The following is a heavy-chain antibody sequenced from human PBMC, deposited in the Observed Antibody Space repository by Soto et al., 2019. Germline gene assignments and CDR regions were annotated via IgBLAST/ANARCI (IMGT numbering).Heavy chain of an antibody. CDR3: AHRHYKQDPPDFEY. V-gene: IGHV2-5*02. CDR2: IYWDNDK. CDR1: GFSLSTSGVG. J-gene: IGHJ4*02. Sequence: QITLKESGPPLVKPTQTLTLTCTFSGFSLSTSGVGVGWIRQPPGKALEWLALIYWDNDKRYSPSLKSRLSITKDTSKNQVVLTMTDMDPVDTATYYCAHRHYKQDPPDFEYWGQGTLVTVSS. D-gene: IGHD1-20*01.